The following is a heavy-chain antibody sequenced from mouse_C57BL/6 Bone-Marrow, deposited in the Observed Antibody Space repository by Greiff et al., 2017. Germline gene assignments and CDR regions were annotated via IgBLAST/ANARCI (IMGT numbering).Heavy chain of an antibody. CDR3: TEDQRVAY. V-gene: IGHV1-15*01. CDR2: IDPETGGT. CDR1: GYTFTDYE. J-gene: IGHJ3*01. Sequence: QVQLQQSGAELVRPGASVTLSCKASGYTFTDYEMHWVKQTPVHGLEWIGAIDPETGGTAYNQKFKGKAILTADKSSSTAYMDLRSLTSEDSAVYYCTEDQRVAYWGQGTLVTVSA.